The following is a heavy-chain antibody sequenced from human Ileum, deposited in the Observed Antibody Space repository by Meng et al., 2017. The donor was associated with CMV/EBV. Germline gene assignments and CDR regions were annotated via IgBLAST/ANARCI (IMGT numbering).Heavy chain of an antibody. V-gene: IGHV3-66*02. J-gene: IGHJ5*02. CDR2: IFRGGST. CDR1: GFNVSRDY. CDR3: AIQKVLNWFDP. Sequence: GESLKISCAASGFNVSRDYMSWVRQAPGKGLEWVSFIFRGGSTFYADSVKGRFTISRDNSKNTVFLHMSSLRVDDTAVYYCAIQKVLNWFDPWGQGTLVTVSS.